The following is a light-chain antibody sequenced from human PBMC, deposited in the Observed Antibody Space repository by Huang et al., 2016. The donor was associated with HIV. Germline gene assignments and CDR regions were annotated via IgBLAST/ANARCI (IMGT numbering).Light chain of an antibody. Sequence: DIVMTQSPLSLPVTPGESASISCRYSQSLLHSYGYNYLDWYVQKPGQSPQLLIYLGSNRASGVPDRFSGSGSGTDFTLKISRVEAEYVGVYFCMQALQTPITFGQGTRLEIK. CDR1: QSLLHSYGYNY. V-gene: IGKV2-28*01. CDR2: LGS. CDR3: MQALQTPIT. J-gene: IGKJ5*01.